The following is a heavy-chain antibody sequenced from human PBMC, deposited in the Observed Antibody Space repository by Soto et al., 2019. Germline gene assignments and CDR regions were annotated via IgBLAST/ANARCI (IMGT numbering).Heavy chain of an antibody. Sequence: ASVKVSCKTSGYSFTSNAITWVRQAPGQGLEWMGWISTYSGDPNYAQKFQGRVTMTTDTSTNTAYMELRNLRSDDTAVYYCARVWGTYKAHSGGAGFDPWGQGTLVTVSS. CDR2: ISTYSGDP. CDR3: ARVWGTYKAHSGGAGFDP. D-gene: IGHD3-16*01. J-gene: IGHJ5*02. V-gene: IGHV1-18*04. CDR1: GYSFTSNA.